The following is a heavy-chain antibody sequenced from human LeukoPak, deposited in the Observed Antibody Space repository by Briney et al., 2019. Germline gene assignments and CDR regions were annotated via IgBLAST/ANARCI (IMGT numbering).Heavy chain of an antibody. V-gene: IGHV4-30-2*01. CDR2: IYHSGST. CDR1: GGSISSGGYY. J-gene: IGHJ4*02. D-gene: IGHD7-27*01. CDR3: ARELGSPYYFDY. Sequence: SETLSLTCTVSGGSISSGGYYWSWIRQPAGKGLEWIGYIYHSGSTYYNPSLKSRVTISVDTSKNQFSLKLSSVTAADTAVYYCARELGSPYYFDYWGQGTLVTVSS.